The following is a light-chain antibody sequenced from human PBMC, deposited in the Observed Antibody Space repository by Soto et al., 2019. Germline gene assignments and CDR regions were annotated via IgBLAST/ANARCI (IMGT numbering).Light chain of an antibody. J-gene: IGKJ1*01. V-gene: IGKV1-5*01. Sequence: DIQMTQSPSTLSASVGDRVTITCRASQSISSWLAWYQQKPGKAPKLLIYDASSLESGVPSRFSGSGSATEFTLTISSLQPDDFATYYCQQHNSYPWTFGQGTKVDIK. CDR1: QSISSW. CDR3: QQHNSYPWT. CDR2: DAS.